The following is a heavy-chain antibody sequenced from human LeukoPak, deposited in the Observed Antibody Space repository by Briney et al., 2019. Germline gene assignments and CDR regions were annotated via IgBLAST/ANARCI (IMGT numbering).Heavy chain of an antibody. CDR3: ARRYCSGGSCYRFDP. J-gene: IGHJ5*02. CDR1: GYTFTGYY. CDR2: INPNSGGT. D-gene: IGHD2-15*01. V-gene: IGHV1-2*02. Sequence: ASVKVSCKASGYTFTGYYMHWVRQAPGQGLEWMGWINPNSGGTNYAQKFQGRVTMTRDTSISTAYMELSRLRSDDTAVYYCARRYCSGGSCYRFDPWGQGTLVTVSS.